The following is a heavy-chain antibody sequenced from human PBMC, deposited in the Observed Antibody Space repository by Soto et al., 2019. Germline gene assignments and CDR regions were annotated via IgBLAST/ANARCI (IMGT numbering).Heavy chain of an antibody. CDR3: ARRGRTTVTTWYAFDI. Sequence: SETLSLTCTVSGGSISSTSYYWGWIRQPPGKGLEWIGSIYYTGSTYYYPSLKSRVTISRDTSKNQFSLKLTSVTAADTAVYYCARRGRTTVTTWYAFDIWGQGTMVTVSS. V-gene: IGHV4-39*01. CDR1: GGSISSTSYY. D-gene: IGHD4-17*01. CDR2: IYYTGST. J-gene: IGHJ3*02.